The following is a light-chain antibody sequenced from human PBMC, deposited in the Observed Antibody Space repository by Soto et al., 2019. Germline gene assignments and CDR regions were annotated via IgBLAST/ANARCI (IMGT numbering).Light chain of an antibody. V-gene: IGLV2-14*01. CDR1: NSDVGGYNY. J-gene: IGLJ1*01. CDR2: EVS. Sequence: QASLTQPASWSGSPGQSITISCTGTNSDVGGYNYVSWYQQHPGKAPELMIYEVSHRPSGVSNRFSGSKSDNTASLTISGLQAEDEADYYCSSYTSISTLYVFGNGTKVTVL. CDR3: SSYTSISTLYV.